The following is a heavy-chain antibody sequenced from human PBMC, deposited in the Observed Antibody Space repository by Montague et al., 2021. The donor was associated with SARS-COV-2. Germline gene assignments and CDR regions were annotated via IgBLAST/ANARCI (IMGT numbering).Heavy chain of an antibody. V-gene: IGHV4-39*01. CDR2: ISYSGTT. J-gene: IGHJ4*02. Sequence: SETLSLTCTVSGGSISSTTYRWGWIRQPPGKGLEWIGFISYSGTTFYNPSLKSRISMSVDTPKSQFSLNLTSVTAADTAVYYCARHYGSRLDSWGQGILVAVSS. CDR1: GGSISSTTYR. CDR3: ARHYGSRLDS. D-gene: IGHD4-17*01.